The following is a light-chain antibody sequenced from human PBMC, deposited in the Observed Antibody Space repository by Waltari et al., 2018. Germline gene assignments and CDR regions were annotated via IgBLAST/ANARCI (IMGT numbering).Light chain of an antibody. V-gene: IGLV1-44*01. CDR2: KNN. CDR1: RSNLGSNT. Sequence: QSVLTQPPSASGTPGQRITVSCSGSRSNLGSNTVNWYQQLPGPAPKLLLYKNNRRRSGGPDRFSGYKSGTSASLAISGLQSEDEADYFCATWDNGLNGVVFGGGSKVTVL. CDR3: ATWDNGLNGVV. J-gene: IGLJ2*01.